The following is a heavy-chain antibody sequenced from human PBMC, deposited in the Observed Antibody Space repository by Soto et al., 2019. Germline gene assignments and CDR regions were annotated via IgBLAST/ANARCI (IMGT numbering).Heavy chain of an antibody. Sequence: QVQLEESGPGLVQPSQTLSLKCTVSGGSISSAEFYWSWIRQPPGKGLEWFGYISSSGSTFYNPALRSRVTISIDPSESQVSLKLSSVSAADTAVYYCARGRGSGSYHGSVLDSWGQGTLVIVSS. CDR3: ARGRGSGSYHGSVLDS. D-gene: IGHD3-10*01. CDR2: ISSSGST. J-gene: IGHJ4*02. CDR1: GGSISSAEFY. V-gene: IGHV4-30-4*01.